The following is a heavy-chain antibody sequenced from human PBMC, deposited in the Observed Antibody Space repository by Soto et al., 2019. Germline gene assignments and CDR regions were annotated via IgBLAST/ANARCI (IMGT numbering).Heavy chain of an antibody. V-gene: IGHV1-69*13. CDR2: IIPIFGTA. CDR1: GGTFSSYA. J-gene: IGHJ4*02. CDR3: ARNRGVGLLYTG. D-gene: IGHD3-3*01. Sequence: ASVKVSCEASGGTFSSYAISWVRQAPGQGLEWMGGIIPIFGTANYAQKFQGRVTITADESTSTAYMELSSLRSEDTAVYYCARNRGVGLLYTGWGQGTLVTVSS.